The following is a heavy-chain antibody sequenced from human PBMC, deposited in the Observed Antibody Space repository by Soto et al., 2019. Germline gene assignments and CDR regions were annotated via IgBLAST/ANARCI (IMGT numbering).Heavy chain of an antibody. CDR3: ARPAGRSTVSYCFDF. J-gene: IGHJ4*02. D-gene: IGHD4-4*01. Sequence: PSETLSLTCSVSDDSINSDKYYWGWIRQPPGKGLEWIGSIYYRGNAYYNPSLQTRVTISLDKSKSQFSLKLNSVTAADSAVYLCARPAGRSTVSYCFDFWGQGTLVTVSS. V-gene: IGHV4-39*01. CDR1: DDSINSDKYY. CDR2: IYYRGNA.